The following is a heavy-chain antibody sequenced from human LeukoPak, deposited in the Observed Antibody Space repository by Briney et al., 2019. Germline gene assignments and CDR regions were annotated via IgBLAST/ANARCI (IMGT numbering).Heavy chain of an antibody. CDR3: ASLGYCSSTSCYVSADY. Sequence: ASVKVSCKASGYTFTGYYMHWVRQAPGQGLEWMGWINPNSGGTNYAQKFQGRVTMTRDTSISTAYMELSRLRSDDTAVYYCASLGYCSSTSCYVSADYWGQGTLVTVSS. D-gene: IGHD2-2*01. CDR1: GYTFTGYY. J-gene: IGHJ4*02. V-gene: IGHV1-2*02. CDR2: INPNSGGT.